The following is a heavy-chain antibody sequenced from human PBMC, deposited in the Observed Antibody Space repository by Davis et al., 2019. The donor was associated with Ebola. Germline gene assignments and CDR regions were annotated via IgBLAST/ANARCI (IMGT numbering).Heavy chain of an antibody. D-gene: IGHD1-1*01. Sequence: GGSLRLSCAASGFTFTDYYMGWIRQAPGKGLEWVSYISGDSLYTNYADSVRGRFTISRDNAKNSLYLQMTSLRAEDTAVYYCARDRDWSVDCWGQGTLVTVSS. CDR1: GFTFTDYY. CDR2: ISGDSLYT. J-gene: IGHJ4*02. CDR3: ARDRDWSVDC. V-gene: IGHV3-11*06.